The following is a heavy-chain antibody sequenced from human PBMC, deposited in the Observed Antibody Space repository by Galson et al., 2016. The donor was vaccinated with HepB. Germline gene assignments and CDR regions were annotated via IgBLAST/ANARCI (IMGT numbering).Heavy chain of an antibody. CDR1: GFSFNIYA. Sequence: SLRLSCAASGFSFNIYAMSWVRQAPGKGLEWVSGISASGDGTYYADSVKGRFTISRDHFKDMLYLQMDSLRAEDTALYFCAEDRGFHDSDSGEFDYWGQGTPLTVSS. J-gene: IGHJ4*02. D-gene: IGHD6-25*01. CDR2: ISASGDGT. CDR3: AEDRGFHDSDSGEFDY. V-gene: IGHV3-23*01.